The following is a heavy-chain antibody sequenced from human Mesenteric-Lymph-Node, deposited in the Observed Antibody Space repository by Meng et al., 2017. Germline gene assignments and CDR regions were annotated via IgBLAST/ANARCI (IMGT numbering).Heavy chain of an antibody. V-gene: IGHV4-4*08. CDR2: ISTSGST. CDR3: ARGYYVYYFDD. D-gene: IGHD3-10*02. CDR1: GGSISSYY. J-gene: IGHJ4*02. Sequence: QWQLQESGPGLVKPSETLSLTCTVSGGSISSYYWSWIRQPPGKGLEWIGRISTSGSTNYNPFLKSGVTISLDTSKNQFSLNLSSVTAADTAVYYCARGYYVYYFDDWGQGTLVTVSS.